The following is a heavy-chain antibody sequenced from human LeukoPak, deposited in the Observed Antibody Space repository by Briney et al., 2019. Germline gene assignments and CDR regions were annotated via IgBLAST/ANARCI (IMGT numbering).Heavy chain of an antibody. CDR2: ISTTGST. CDR3: ARDKGGYRYGYYFDY. CDR1: GGSISNFY. J-gene: IGHJ4*02. Sequence: SETLSLTCTVSGGSISNFYWTWIRQPAGKGLEWIGRISTTGSTNYNPSLKSRVTMSVDTSKNQFSLKLTSVTAADTAVYYCARDKGGYRYGYYFDYWGRGTLVTVSS. D-gene: IGHD5-18*01. V-gene: IGHV4-4*07.